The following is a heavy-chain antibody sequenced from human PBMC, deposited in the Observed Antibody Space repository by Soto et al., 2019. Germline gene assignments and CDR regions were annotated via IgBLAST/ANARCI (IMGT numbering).Heavy chain of an antibody. D-gene: IGHD1-1*01. Sequence: SETLSLTCAVSGGSISSGGYSWSWIRQPPGKGLEWIGYIYHSGSTYYNPSLKSRVTISVDRSKNQFSLKLNSMTAADTAVYYCARTNSHWYFDLWGRGTLVTVSS. CDR1: GGSISSGGYS. J-gene: IGHJ2*01. CDR3: ARTNSHWYFDL. V-gene: IGHV4-30-2*01. CDR2: IYHSGST.